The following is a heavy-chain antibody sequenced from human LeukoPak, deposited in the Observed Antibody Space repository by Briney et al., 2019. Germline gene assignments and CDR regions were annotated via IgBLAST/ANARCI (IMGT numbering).Heavy chain of an antibody. V-gene: IGHV3-20*04. D-gene: IGHD6-19*01. CDR3: ARGDSSGWDFDY. CDR1: GFTFDDYG. J-gene: IGHJ4*02. CDR2: INWNGGST. Sequence: GGSLRLSCAASGFTFDDYGMSWVRQAPGKGLEWVSGINWNGGSTGYADPVKGRFTISRDNAKNSLYLQMSSLRVEDTAVYYCARGDSSGWDFDYWGQGTLVTVSS.